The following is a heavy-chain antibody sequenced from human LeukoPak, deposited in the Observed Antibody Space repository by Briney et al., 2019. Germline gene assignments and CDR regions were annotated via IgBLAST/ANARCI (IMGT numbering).Heavy chain of an antibody. J-gene: IGHJ4*02. CDR1: GFTSSTYA. CDR3: ARYGSGSCYDY. D-gene: IGHD3-10*01. V-gene: IGHV3-64*01. CDR2: ISTNGVGT. Sequence: PGGSLRLSCAASGFTSSTYAMHWVRQAPGKGLEYVSAISTNGVGTYYANSVKGRFIISRDNSKNTLYLQMGSLRAEDMAVYYCARYGSGSCYDYWGQGTLVTVSS.